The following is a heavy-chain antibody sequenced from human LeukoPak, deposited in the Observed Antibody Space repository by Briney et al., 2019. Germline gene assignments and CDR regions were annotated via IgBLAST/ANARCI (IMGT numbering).Heavy chain of an antibody. CDR1: GGSISSYC. J-gene: IGHJ6*02. CDR2: IYYSGST. CDR3: ATRAGYYHVVEV. Sequence: SETLSLTCTVSGGSISSYCWSRNRQPPGKGLEWIGYIYYSGSTNYNPSLKSRVTISLDTSNNQSSLKLSSVTAADTAVYYCATRAGYYHVVEVWGQGTTVTVSS. V-gene: IGHV4-59*08. D-gene: IGHD4/OR15-4a*01.